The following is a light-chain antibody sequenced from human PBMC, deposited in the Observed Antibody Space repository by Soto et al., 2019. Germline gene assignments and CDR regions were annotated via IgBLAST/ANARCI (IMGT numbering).Light chain of an antibody. Sequence: EIVLTQSPGTLSLSPGERATLSCRASQSVSSSYLAWYQQKVGQAPRLLIYGASGRAIGIPDRFSGSASGKDFTLTISRLEPKDSAVYYCQQYGSSSWTFGQGTKVEI. CDR1: QSVSSSY. CDR3: QQYGSSSWT. J-gene: IGKJ1*01. CDR2: GAS. V-gene: IGKV3-20*01.